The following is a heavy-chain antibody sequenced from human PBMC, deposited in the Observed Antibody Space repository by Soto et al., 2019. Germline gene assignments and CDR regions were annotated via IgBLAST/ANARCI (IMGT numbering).Heavy chain of an antibody. V-gene: IGHV4-31*03. CDR3: ARDRVGSPGYFDL. J-gene: IGHJ2*01. CDR2: IYYSGST. D-gene: IGHD1-26*01. Sequence: QVQLQESGPGLVKPSQTLSLTCTVSGGSISSGGYYWSWIRQHPGKGLEWIGYIYYSGSTYYNPSLQSRVTISVDTSKNQFSLKLSSVTAADTAVYYCARDRVGSPGYFDLWGRGTLVTVSS. CDR1: GGSISSGGYY.